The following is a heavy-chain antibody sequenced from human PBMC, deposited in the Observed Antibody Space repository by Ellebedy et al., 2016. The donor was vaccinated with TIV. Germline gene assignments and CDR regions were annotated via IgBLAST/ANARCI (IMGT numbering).Heavy chain of an antibody. J-gene: IGHJ4*02. V-gene: IGHV4-59*02. D-gene: IGHD4-17*01. CDR2: ISNDGNI. CDR3: ARRPAQDYGEYRT. CDR1: GVSVTSYY. Sequence: SETLSLXCTVSGVSVTSYYWTWIRQPPGKALEWIGYISNDGNIFYNPSLKSRVTISLDTSNNQFSLKLSSVTAADSAVYYCARRPAQDYGEYRTWGQGTLVTVSS.